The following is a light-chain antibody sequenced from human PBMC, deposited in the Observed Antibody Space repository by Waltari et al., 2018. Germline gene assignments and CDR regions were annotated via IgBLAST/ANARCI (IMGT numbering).Light chain of an antibody. CDR2: YDN. J-gene: IGLJ3*02. V-gene: IGLV3-21*04. CDR1: NIETKS. CDR3: QVWDDFIDSGV. Sequence: YVVTQPPSVSVTPGQTATLTCGGENIETKSVNWYQQKPGQAPFLVMFYDNDRPAGLPERFSGSNAGNTATLTINWVEAGDEADYRCQVWDDFIDSGVFGGGTRLSVL.